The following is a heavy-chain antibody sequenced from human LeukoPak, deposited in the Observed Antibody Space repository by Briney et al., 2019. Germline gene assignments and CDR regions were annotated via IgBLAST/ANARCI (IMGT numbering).Heavy chain of an antibody. CDR3: ARSLVPAAMLGAFDI. CDR1: GYSFTSYW. J-gene: IGHJ3*02. Sequence: ESLKISCKGSGYSFTSYWIGWVRQMPGKGLEWMGIIYPGDSDTRYSPSFQGQVTISADKSISTAYLQWSSLKASDTAMYYCARSLVPAAMLGAFDIWGQGTMVTVSS. CDR2: IYPGDSDT. D-gene: IGHD2-2*01. V-gene: IGHV5-51*01.